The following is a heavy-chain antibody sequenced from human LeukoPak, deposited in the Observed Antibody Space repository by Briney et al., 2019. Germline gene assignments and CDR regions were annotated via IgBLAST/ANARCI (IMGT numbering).Heavy chain of an antibody. J-gene: IGHJ4*02. V-gene: IGHV4-30-2*03. CDR1: GGSIRSGGYS. CDR3: ARQTGSGLFILP. D-gene: IGHD3/OR15-3a*01. Sequence: SETLSLTCVVSGGSIRSGGYSWSWIRQPPGKGLEWIGYIYYSGSTYYNPSLKSQVSISIDTSKNQFSLRLTSVTAADTAVYYCARQTGSGLFILPGGQGTLVTVSS. CDR2: IYYSGST.